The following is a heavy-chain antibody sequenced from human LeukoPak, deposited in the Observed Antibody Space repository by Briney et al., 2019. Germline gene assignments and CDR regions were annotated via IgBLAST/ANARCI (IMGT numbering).Heavy chain of an antibody. CDR1: GYTFTSYA. V-gene: IGHV1-3*01. J-gene: IGHJ4*02. D-gene: IGHD5-18*01. CDR2: INAGNGNT. Sequence: ASVKVSCKASGYTFTSYAMHWVRQAPGQRLEWMGWINAGNGNTKYSQKFQGRVTITRDTSASTAYMELSSLRSEDTAVYYCARALRGYSYGQSFDYWGQGTLVTVSS. CDR3: ARALRGYSYGQSFDY.